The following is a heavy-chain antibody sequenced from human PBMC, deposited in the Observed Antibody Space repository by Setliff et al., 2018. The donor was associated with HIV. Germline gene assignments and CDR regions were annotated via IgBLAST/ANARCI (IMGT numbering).Heavy chain of an antibody. V-gene: IGHV4-61*09. CDR1: SDSISSGSYY. CDR2: IHTSGST. D-gene: IGHD3-10*01. J-gene: IGHJ4*02. CDR3: ARWHPPYGFWEEDY. Sequence: SETLSLTCSVSSDSISSGSYYWSWIRLPAGKGLEWIGQIHTSGSTNYNPSLKSRLTISVDGSKNQFSLKLKSVTAADTAVYYCARWHPPYGFWEEDYWGQGTLVTVSS.